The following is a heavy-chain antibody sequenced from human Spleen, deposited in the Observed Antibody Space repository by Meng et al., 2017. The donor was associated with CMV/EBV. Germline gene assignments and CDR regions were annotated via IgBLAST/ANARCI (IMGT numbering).Heavy chain of an antibody. J-gene: IGHJ6*02. CDR2: IKQDGGEK. CDR1: GFIFNSYW. D-gene: IGHD3-3*01. CDR3: ARDFGSGFLEWLLPHGMDV. V-gene: IGHV3-7*01. Sequence: ETLSLTCAASGFIFNSYWMSWVRQGPGKGLEWVANIKQDGGEKNYVDSVKGRFTISRDNAKNSLYLQMNSLRVEDTAVYYCARDFGSGFLEWLLPHGMDVWGQGTTVTVSS.